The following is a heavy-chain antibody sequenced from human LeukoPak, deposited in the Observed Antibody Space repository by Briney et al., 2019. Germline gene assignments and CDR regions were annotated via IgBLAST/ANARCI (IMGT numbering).Heavy chain of an antibody. CDR3: ARVYSYDSTGYFDYYFDY. CDR1: GFTFSDYY. J-gene: IGHJ4*02. V-gene: IGHV3-11*05. Sequence: KPGGSLRLSCAASGFTFSDYYMSWIRQAPGKGLEWVSYITSSSYTNYADSVKGRFTISRDNDKNSLYLQMNSLRAEDTAVYYCARVYSYDSTGYFDYYFDYWGQGTLVTVSS. D-gene: IGHD3-22*01. CDR2: ITSSSYT.